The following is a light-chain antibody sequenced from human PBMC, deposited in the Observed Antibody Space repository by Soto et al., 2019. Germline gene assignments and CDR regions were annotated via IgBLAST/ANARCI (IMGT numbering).Light chain of an antibody. CDR3: TSFAPGRIYV. CDR1: SSDVGAYNY. J-gene: IGLJ1*01. Sequence: QSALTQPRSVSGSPGQSVTISCTGSSSDVGAYNYVSWYQQHPGKAPKLIIHDVNSRPSGIPDRFSGSKSGNTASLTISGLQAEDEGDYYCTSFAPGRIYVFGSGTKLTVL. V-gene: IGLV2-11*01. CDR2: DVN.